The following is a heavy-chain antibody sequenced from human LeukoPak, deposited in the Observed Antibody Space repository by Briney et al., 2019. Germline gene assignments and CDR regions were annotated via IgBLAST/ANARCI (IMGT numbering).Heavy chain of an antibody. V-gene: IGHV3-23*01. CDR3: AKDKQWPVPGNWFDP. D-gene: IGHD6-19*01. CDR2: ISGSGGST. CDR1: GFTFSSYA. J-gene: IGHJ5*02. Sequence: GGSLRLSCAASGFTFSSYAMNWVRQAPGKGLEWVSAISGSGGSTYYADSVKGRFTISRDNSKNTLYLQINILRGEDTAKYYCAKDKQWPVPGNWFDPWGQGTLVTVSS.